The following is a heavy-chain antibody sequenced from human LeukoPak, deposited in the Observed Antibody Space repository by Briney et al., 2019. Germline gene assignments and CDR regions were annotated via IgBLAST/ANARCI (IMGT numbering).Heavy chain of an antibody. J-gene: IGHJ4*02. CDR3: ARVTLDYDSSGYYYPH. CDR2: INHSGST. Sequence: SEILSLTCAVYGGSFSGYYWSWIRQPPGKGLEWIGEINHSGSTNYNPSLKSRVTISVDTSKNQFSLKLSSVTAADTAVYYCARVTLDYDSSGYYYPHWGQGTLVTVSS. V-gene: IGHV4-34*01. CDR1: GGSFSGYY. D-gene: IGHD3-22*01.